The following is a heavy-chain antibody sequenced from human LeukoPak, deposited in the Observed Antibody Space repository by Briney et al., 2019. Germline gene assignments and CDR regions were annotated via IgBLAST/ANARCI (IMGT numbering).Heavy chain of an antibody. CDR2: ISWNSGSI. J-gene: IGHJ4*02. CDR3: AKGDGDTMVRGSPFDY. Sequence: GGSLRLSCAASGFTFDDYAMHWVRQAPGKGLEWVSGISWNSGSIGYADSVKGRFTISRDNAKNSLYLQMNSLRAEDTALYYCAKGDGDTMVRGSPFDYWGQGTLVTVSS. CDR1: GFTFDDYA. D-gene: IGHD3-10*01. V-gene: IGHV3-9*01.